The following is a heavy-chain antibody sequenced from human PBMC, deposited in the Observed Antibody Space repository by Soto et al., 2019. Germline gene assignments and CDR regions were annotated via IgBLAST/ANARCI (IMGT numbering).Heavy chain of an antibody. Sequence: LTCTFSGFSLSTSGVGVGWIRQPPGKALEWLALIYWDDDKRYSPSLKSRLTITKDTSKNQVVLTMTNMDPVDTATYYCAHSPPIDEERAGAFDIWGQGTMVTVSS. CDR3: AHSPPIDEERAGAFDI. CDR1: GFSLSTSGVG. D-gene: IGHD1-1*01. CDR2: IYWDDDK. V-gene: IGHV2-5*02. J-gene: IGHJ3*02.